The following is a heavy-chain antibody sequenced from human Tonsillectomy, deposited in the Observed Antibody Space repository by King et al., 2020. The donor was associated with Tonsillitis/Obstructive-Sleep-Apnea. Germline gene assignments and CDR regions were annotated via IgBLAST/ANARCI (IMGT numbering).Heavy chain of an antibody. CDR3: ARASRGAATNWFDP. Sequence: GQLVQSGGDLIQPGGSLRLSCAASGFTVSSNYMSWVRQAPGKGLEWVSVIYSGGSTHYADSVKGRFTISRDNAKNTLYLQMNSLSGEDTAVYYCARASRGAATNWFDPWGQGTLVTVSS. V-gene: IGHV3-53*01. CDR1: GFTVSSNY. D-gene: IGHD2-15*01. CDR2: IYSGGST. J-gene: IGHJ5*02.